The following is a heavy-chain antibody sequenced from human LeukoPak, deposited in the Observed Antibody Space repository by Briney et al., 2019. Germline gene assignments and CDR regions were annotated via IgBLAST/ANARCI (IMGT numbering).Heavy chain of an antibody. CDR3: AKMKGQRLNDYCMDV. Sequence: PGGSLRLSCEASGLAFRNFAMSWVRQAPGKGLEWVSGMTGSGGSSYYADSVKGRFTISRDNAKNTLYLQINNLRADDTALYYCAKMKGQRLNDYCMDVWGKGTTVTVSS. J-gene: IGHJ6*03. CDR1: GLAFRNFA. V-gene: IGHV3-23*01. CDR2: MTGSGGSS.